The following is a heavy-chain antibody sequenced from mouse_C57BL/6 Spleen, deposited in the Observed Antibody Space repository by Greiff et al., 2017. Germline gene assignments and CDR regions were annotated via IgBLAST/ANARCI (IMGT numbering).Heavy chain of an antibody. CDR2: IDPENGDT. D-gene: IGHD1-1*01. Sequence: EVKLLESGAELVRPGASVKLSCTASGFNIKDDYMHWVKQRPEQGLEWIGWIDPENGDTEYASKFQGKATITADTSSNTAYLQLSSLTSEDTAVYYCTGSTYYAMDYWGQGTSVTVSS. V-gene: IGHV14-4*01. CDR1: GFNIKDDY. CDR3: TGSTYYAMDY. J-gene: IGHJ4*01.